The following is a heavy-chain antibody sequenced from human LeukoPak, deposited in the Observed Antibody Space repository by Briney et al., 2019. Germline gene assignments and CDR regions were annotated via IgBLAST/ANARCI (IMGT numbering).Heavy chain of an antibody. J-gene: IGHJ5*02. D-gene: IGHD2-15*01. Sequence: GASVTVSFKASGYTFTVYYMHWVRQAPGQGLAWMGWINPNSGGTNYAQKFQGRVTMTRDTSISTAYMELSRLRSDDTAVYYCASALGYCSGGSCYQAWGQGTLVTVSS. CDR1: GYTFTVYY. V-gene: IGHV1-2*02. CDR2: INPNSGGT. CDR3: ASALGYCSGGSCYQA.